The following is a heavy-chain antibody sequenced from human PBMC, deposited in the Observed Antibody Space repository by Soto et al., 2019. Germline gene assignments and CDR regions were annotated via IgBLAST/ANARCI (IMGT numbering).Heavy chain of an antibody. CDR3: AKSHSYYYTSRGSYYFDY. Sequence: PGGSLRLSCAPSGFTFSSYAMNWVRRAPGKGLEWVSGIRGGGESTYYADSVKGRLTISRDNSKSTLYPQMNSLRAEDTAVYYCAKSHSYYYTSRGSYYFDYWGQGTLVTVSS. CDR2: IRGGGEST. CDR1: GFTFSSYA. J-gene: IGHJ4*02. D-gene: IGHD3-22*01. V-gene: IGHV3-23*01.